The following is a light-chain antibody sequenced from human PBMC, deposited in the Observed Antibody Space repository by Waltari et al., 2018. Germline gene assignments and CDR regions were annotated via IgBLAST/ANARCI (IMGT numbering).Light chain of an antibody. V-gene: IGLV2-14*03. CDR1: SSAVGGYNY. CDR2: DVS. Sequence: QSALTQPASVSGSPGQSITISCTGTSSAVGGYNYVPWYQQYPGKAPKLILFDVSRWPSGVSNRFSGSKSGNTASLTISGLQAEDEADYYCSSYTTTSAIIFGGGTTLTVL. CDR3: SSYTTTSAII. J-gene: IGLJ2*01.